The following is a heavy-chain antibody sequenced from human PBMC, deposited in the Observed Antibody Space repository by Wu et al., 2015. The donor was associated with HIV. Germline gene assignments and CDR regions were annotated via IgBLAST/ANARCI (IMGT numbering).Heavy chain of an antibody. D-gene: IGHD5-24*01. J-gene: IGHJ3*02. Sequence: QVQLVQSGAEVKKPGSSVKVSCKASEDIFSNYVTSWVRQAPGQGFEWLGRIIPIFGTPKYEQSFQGRVTMTADQSTSTVYMELSSLRSEDTAVYYCARGGRSRWLQIEDAFDIWGQGTVVTVSS. CDR2: IIPIFGTP. CDR1: EDIFSNYV. V-gene: IGHV1-69*13. CDR3: ARGGRSRWLQIEDAFDI.